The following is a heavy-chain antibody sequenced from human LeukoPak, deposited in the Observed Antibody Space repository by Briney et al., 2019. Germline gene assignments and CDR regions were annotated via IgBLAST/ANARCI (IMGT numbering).Heavy chain of an antibody. J-gene: IGHJ6*02. CDR3: ASTPPPTMVVVPAAKTAYYGMDV. V-gene: IGHV1-2*02. CDR2: INPNSGGT. Sequence: ASVKGSRKAPGYTFTRYYMHWVRQAPGQGLVWMGCINPNSGGTNYARKFQGRVTMTRDTSISTAYLELRRLRCADTPVSYCASTPPPTMVVVPAAKTAYYGMDVWGQGTTVTVSS. D-gene: IGHD2-2*01. CDR1: GYTFTRYY.